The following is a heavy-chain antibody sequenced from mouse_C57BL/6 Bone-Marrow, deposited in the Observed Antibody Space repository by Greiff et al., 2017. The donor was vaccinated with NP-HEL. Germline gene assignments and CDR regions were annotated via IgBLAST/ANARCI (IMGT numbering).Heavy chain of an antibody. V-gene: IGHV5-9-1*02. CDR2: ISSGGDYI. CDR1: GFTFSSYA. J-gene: IGHJ4*01. CDR3: TRDPLSTTVVATDYAMDY. D-gene: IGHD1-1*01. Sequence: EVKVEESGEGLVKPGGSLKLSCAASGFTFSSYAMSWVRQTPEKRLEWVAYISSGGDYIYYADTVKGRFTISRDNARNTLYLQMSSLKSEDTAMYYCTRDPLSTTVVATDYAMDYWGQGTSVTVSS.